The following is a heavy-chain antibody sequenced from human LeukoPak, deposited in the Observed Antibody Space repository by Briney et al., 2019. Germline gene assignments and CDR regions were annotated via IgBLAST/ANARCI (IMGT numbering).Heavy chain of an antibody. V-gene: IGHV1-8*01. CDR3: ARDGGGGWYYYYGMDV. CDR2: MNPNSGNT. J-gene: IGHJ6*02. Sequence: ASVKVSCKASGYTFTSYDINWVRQATGQGLEWMGWMNPNSGNTGYAQKFQGRVTMTRNTSISTAYMELSSLRSEDTAVYYCARDGGGGWYYYYGMDVWGQGTTVTVSS. CDR1: GYTFTSYD. D-gene: IGHD6-19*01.